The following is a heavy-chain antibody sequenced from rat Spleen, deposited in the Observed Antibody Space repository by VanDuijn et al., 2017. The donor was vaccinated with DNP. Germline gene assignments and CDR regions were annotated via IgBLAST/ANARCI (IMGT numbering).Heavy chain of an antibody. D-gene: IGHD3-7*01. V-gene: IGHV5-7*01. CDR3: ATSESAGFVY. Sequence: EVQLVESGGGPVQPGRSLKLSCVASGFIFSNYWMTWVRQAPKKGLEWVATITYDGSNTYYRDSVKGRFIISRNNARSTLYLQVNSLRSEDTATYYCATSESAGFVYWGQGTLVTVSS. CDR2: ITYDGSNT. CDR1: GFIFSNYW. J-gene: IGHJ3*01.